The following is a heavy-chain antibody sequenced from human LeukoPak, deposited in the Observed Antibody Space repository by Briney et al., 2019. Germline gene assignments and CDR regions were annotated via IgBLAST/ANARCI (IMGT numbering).Heavy chain of an antibody. CDR1: GYSISSGYY. V-gene: IGHV4-38-2*02. CDR3: ARGIVVVPAAILGRDAPPGWFDP. CDR2: IYHSGST. D-gene: IGHD2-2*02. J-gene: IGHJ5*02. Sequence: SETLSLTCTVSGYSISSGYYWGWIRQPPGKGLEWIGSIYHSGSTYYNPSLKSRVTISVDTPKNQLSLKLSSVTAADTAVYYCARGIVVVPAAILGRDAPPGWFDPWGQGTLVTVSS.